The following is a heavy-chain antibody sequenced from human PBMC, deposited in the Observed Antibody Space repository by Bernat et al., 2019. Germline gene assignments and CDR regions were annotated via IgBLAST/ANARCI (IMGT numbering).Heavy chain of an antibody. CDR2: IKSKTDGGTT. V-gene: IGHV3-15*01. J-gene: IGHJ4*02. CDR1: GFTFSNAW. D-gene: IGHD3-10*01. CDR3: TTDYHPWFGETHPHDY. Sequence: EVQLVESGGGLVKPGGSLRLSCAASGFTFSNAWMSWVRQAPGKGLEWVGRIKSKTDGGTTDYAAPVKGRFTISRNNSKNTLYLQMNSLKTEDTAVYYCTTDYHPWFGETHPHDYWGQGTLVTVSS.